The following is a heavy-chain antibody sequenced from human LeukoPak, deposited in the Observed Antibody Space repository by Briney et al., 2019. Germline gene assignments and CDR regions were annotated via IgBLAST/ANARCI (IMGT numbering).Heavy chain of an antibody. CDR1: GFTFSSYG. J-gene: IGHJ3*02. D-gene: IGHD1-26*01. Sequence: PGRSLRLSCAASGFTFSSYGMHWVRQAPGKGLQWVSAISGSGSSTYYADSVRGRFTISRDNSKNRLYLQMNSLRAEDTAVYYCAKDRVGASPHNAFDMWGQGTMVTVSS. CDR3: AKDRVGASPHNAFDM. V-gene: IGHV3-23*01. CDR2: ISGSGSST.